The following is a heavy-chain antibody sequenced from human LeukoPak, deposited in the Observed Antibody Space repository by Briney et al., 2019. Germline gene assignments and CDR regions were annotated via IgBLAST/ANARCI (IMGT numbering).Heavy chain of an antibody. CDR1: GDSVTSYY. D-gene: IGHD6-19*01. CDR2: IHSSGNT. V-gene: IGHV4-4*07. Sequence: PSETLSLTCTVSGDSVTSYYWSWIRQPAGKGREWIGHIHSSGNTNYNPSLKSRVTVSVDMSKNQFSLSLSSVTAADTAVYYCARAGLAVAQLDFWGQGTLVTVSS. J-gene: IGHJ4*02. CDR3: ARAGLAVAQLDF.